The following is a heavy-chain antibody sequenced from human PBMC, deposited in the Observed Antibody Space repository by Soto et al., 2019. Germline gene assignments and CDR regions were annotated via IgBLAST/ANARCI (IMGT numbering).Heavy chain of an antibody. CDR2: ISSSSTI. CDR1: GFTFSSYS. Sequence: GGSLRLSCAASGFTFSSYSMNWVLFASRKRQEWVSYISSSSTIYYADSVKGRFTISRDNAKNSLYLQMNSLRDEDTAVYYCARAAAPDFWSGYHTYYYYYGMDVWGQGTTVTVSS. V-gene: IGHV3-48*02. CDR3: ARAAAPDFWSGYHTYYYYYGMDV. D-gene: IGHD3-3*01. J-gene: IGHJ6*02.